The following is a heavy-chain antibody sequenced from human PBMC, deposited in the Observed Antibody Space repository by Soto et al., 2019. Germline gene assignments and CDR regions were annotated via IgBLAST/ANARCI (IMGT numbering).Heavy chain of an antibody. V-gene: IGHV3-49*03. CDR3: TRGRFGYYGR. CDR1: GFIFSDHA. J-gene: IGHJ4*02. D-gene: IGHD3-3*01. CDR2: IGGTPDGGRV. Sequence: GGSLRLSCSASGFIFSDHAMTWIRRAPGRGLEWVAFIGGTPDGGRVEYAASARGRFTISRDDAKRSVYLQMNSLRPDDTGVYYCTRGRFGYYGRWGQGTPVTVSS.